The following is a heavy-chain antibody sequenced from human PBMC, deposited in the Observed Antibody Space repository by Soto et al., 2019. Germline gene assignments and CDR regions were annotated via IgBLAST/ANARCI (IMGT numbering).Heavy chain of an antibody. CDR1: GFTFSSYG. D-gene: IGHD5-18*01. J-gene: IGHJ4*02. CDR3: AKRGYSYGQGVFDY. V-gene: IGHV3-30*18. CDR2: ISYDGSNK. Sequence: PGGSLRLSCAASGFTFSSYGMHWVRQAPGKGLEWVAVISYDGSNKYYADSVKGRFTISRDNSKNTLYLQMNSLRAEDTAVYYCAKRGYSYGQGVFDYWGQGTLVTVSS.